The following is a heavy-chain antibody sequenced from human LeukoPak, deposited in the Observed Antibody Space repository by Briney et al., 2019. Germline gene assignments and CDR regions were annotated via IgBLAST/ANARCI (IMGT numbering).Heavy chain of an antibody. CDR2: IRYDGSNK. J-gene: IGHJ6*03. CDR3: AKDLQLATIPYYYYYMDV. Sequence: GGSLRLSRAVSGFSFSSSGMDWVRQAPGRGLEWVAFIRYDGSNKYYADSVKGRFTISRDNSKNTLNLQMNSLRAEDTAVYYCAKDLQLATIPYYYYYMDVWGEGTTVTVS. V-gene: IGHV3-30*02. D-gene: IGHD4-11*01. CDR1: GFSFSSSG.